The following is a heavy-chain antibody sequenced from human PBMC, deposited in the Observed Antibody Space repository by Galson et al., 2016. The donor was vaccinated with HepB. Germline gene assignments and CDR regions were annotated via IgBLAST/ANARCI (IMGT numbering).Heavy chain of an antibody. V-gene: IGHV3-53*01. CDR2: IFSAGTT. Sequence: SLRLSCAASGFSVSSNYLSWVRQAPGKGLEWVSVIFSAGTTYYADSVKGRFTISRDNSKNMLYLQMNSLRAEDTAVYYCARDSGSVSFDYWGQGTLVTVSS. D-gene: IGHD1-26*01. J-gene: IGHJ4*02. CDR1: GFSVSSNY. CDR3: ARDSGSVSFDY.